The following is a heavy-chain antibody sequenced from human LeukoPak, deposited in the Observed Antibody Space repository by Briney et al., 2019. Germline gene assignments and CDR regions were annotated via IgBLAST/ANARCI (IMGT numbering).Heavy chain of an antibody. Sequence: GGSLRLSCVASGFAFTSDAMNWVRQAPGKGLEWVSSTVSRGTTQYADSVKGRFTVSRDTSKNTLYLQMNSLRADDTAVYYCAKCSTSAYTTGWCNWIDPWGQGTLVTVSS. CDR1: GFAFTSDA. D-gene: IGHD6-19*01. J-gene: IGHJ5*02. CDR3: AKCSTSAYTTGWCNWIDP. CDR2: TVSRGTT. V-gene: IGHV3-23*01.